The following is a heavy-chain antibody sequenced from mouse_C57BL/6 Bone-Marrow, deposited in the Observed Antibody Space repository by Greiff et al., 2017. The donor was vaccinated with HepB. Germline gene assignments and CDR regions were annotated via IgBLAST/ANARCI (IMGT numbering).Heavy chain of an antibody. CDR3: ASYSNYDY. D-gene: IGHD2-5*01. CDR2: ISYDGSN. CDR1: GYSITSGYY. Sequence: EVQLQQSGPGLVKPSQSLSLTCSVTGYSITSGYYWNWIRQFPGNKREWMGYISYDGSNNYNPSLKNRISITRDTSKNQFFLKLNSVTTEDTATYYCASYSNYDYWGQGTTLTVSS. V-gene: IGHV3-6*01. J-gene: IGHJ2*01.